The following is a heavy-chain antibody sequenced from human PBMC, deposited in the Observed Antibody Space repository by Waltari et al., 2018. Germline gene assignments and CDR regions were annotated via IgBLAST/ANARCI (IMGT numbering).Heavy chain of an antibody. D-gene: IGHD3-22*01. CDR3: ATMTDYYDSSGYPYYYYYMDV. Sequence: QVQLQESGPGLVKPSQTLSLTCTVPGGSISSGSYYWSWIRQRAGQGLEWIGRIYTSGSTNYNPSLKSRVTIPVDTSKNQFSLKLSSVTAADTAVYYCATMTDYYDSSGYPYYYYYMDVWGKGTTVTVSS. CDR1: GGSISSGSYY. J-gene: IGHJ6*03. V-gene: IGHV4-61*02. CDR2: IYTSGST.